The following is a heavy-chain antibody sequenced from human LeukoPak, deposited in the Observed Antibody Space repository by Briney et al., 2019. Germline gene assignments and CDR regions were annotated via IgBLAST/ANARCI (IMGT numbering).Heavy chain of an antibody. D-gene: IGHD1-26*01. Sequence: SETLSLTCTVSGGSLSSSSYYWAWIRQPPGKGLEWIGSIYYTGSTYYNPSLKSRVTISVDTSKNQFSLKLSSVTAADTAVYYCARHRGSGSYFGWFDPWGQGTLVTVSS. CDR2: IYYTGST. CDR3: ARHRGSGSYFGWFDP. V-gene: IGHV4-39*01. CDR1: GGSLSSSSYY. J-gene: IGHJ5*02.